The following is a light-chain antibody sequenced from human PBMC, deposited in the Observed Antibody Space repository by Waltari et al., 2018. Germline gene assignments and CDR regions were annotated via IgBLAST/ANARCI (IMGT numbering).Light chain of an antibody. J-gene: IGLJ2*01. CDR3: SSFTSSTTGI. CDR2: DVT. V-gene: IGLV2-14*03. CDR1: SSDSGGYNY. Sequence: SALTQPDSVSGSPGQSITISCSGISSDSGGYNYVSWYQQHPGEAPKLIIYDVTNPPSGVSYRLSCFKSGSSASLTISGLQPEDEADYYCSSFTSSTTGIFGGGTKLTVL.